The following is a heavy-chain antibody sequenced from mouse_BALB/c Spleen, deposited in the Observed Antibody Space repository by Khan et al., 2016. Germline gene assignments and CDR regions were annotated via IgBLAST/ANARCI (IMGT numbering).Heavy chain of an antibody. V-gene: IGHV9-3-1*01. CDR1: GYTFTNYG. D-gene: IGHD4-1*01. CDR2: INTYTGEP. CDR3: AKLGLYYARDY. Sequence: QIQLVQSGPELKKPGETVKISCKASGYTFTNYGMNWVKQAPGKGLKWMGWINTYTGEPTYADDFKGRFAFSLETSDSTAYLQINNLKNEDTATYFCAKLGLYYARDYWGQGTSVTVSS. J-gene: IGHJ4*01.